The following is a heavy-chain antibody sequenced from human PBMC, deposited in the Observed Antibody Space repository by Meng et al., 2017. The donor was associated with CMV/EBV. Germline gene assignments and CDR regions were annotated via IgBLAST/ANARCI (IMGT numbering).Heavy chain of an antibody. J-gene: IGHJ4*02. Sequence: GESLKISCTVSGFTFSNAWMSWVRQAPGKGLEWVGRIKSKTDGGTTDYAAPVKGRFTISRDDSKNTLYLQMNSLKTEDAAVYYCTTLYYYDSSGLNYWGQGTLVTVSS. CDR2: IKSKTDGGTT. D-gene: IGHD3-22*01. CDR3: TTLYYYDSSGLNY. CDR1: GFTFSNAW. V-gene: IGHV3-15*01.